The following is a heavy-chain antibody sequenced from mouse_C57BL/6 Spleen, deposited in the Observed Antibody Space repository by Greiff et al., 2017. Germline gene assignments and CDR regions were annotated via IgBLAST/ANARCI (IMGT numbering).Heavy chain of an antibody. V-gene: IGHV1-59*01. CDR3: ARSYGSSYVGY. J-gene: IGHJ2*01. CDR1: GYTFTSYW. CDR2: IDPSDSYT. Sequence: VKLQQPGAELVRPGTSVKLSCKASGYTFTSYWMHWVKQRPGQGLEWIGVIDPSDSYTNYNQKFKGKATLTVDTSSSTAYMQLSSLTSEDSAVYYCARSYGSSYVGYWGQGTTLTVSS. D-gene: IGHD1-1*01.